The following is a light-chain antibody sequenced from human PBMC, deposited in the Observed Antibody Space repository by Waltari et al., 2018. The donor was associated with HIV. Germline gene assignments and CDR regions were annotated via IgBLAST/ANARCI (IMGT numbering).Light chain of an antibody. Sequence: SYELTQPPSVSVSPGQTASITCSGDKLGDKYACWYQQKPGQSPVLVIYQDSKRPSGIPERLSCSNSGNTATLTISGTQAMEEADYYCQAWDSSTVVFGGGTKLTVL. V-gene: IGLV3-1*01. CDR3: QAWDSSTVV. CDR1: KLGDKY. J-gene: IGLJ2*01. CDR2: QDS.